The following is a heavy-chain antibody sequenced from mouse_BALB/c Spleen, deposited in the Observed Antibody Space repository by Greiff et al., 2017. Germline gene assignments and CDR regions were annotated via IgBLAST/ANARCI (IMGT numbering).Heavy chain of an antibody. CDR3: ARERGYEAYYAMDY. Sequence: LVKTGASVKISCTASGYSFTGYYMHWVKQSHGKSLEWIGYISCYNGATSYNQKFKGKATFTVDTSSSTAYMQFNSLTSEDSAVYYCARERGYEAYYAMDYWGQGTSVTVSS. D-gene: IGHD2-14*01. CDR1: GYSFTGYY. CDR2: ISCYNGAT. V-gene: IGHV1S34*01. J-gene: IGHJ4*01.